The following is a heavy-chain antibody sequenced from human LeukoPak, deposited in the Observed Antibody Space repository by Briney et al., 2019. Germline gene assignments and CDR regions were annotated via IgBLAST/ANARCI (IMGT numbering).Heavy chain of an antibody. Sequence: PSETLSLTCTVSGGSISSYYWSWIRQPAGKGLEWIGSIYHSGSTYYNPSLKSRVTISVDTSKNQFSLKLSSVTAADTAVYYCARDTRNYYDSSGYYLVDYWGQGTLVTVSS. CDR3: ARDTRNYYDSSGYYLVDY. D-gene: IGHD3-22*01. CDR1: GGSISSYY. CDR2: IYHSGST. J-gene: IGHJ4*02. V-gene: IGHV4-4*07.